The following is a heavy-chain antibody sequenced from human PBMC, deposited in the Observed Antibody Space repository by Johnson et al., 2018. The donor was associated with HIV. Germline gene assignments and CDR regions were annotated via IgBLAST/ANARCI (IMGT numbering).Heavy chain of an antibody. J-gene: IGHJ3*02. CDR3: AREFGQASSYAFDI. D-gene: IGHD3/OR15-3a*01. Sequence: QVQLVESGGGVVQPGGSLRLSCAASGFTFSSYGMHWVRQAPGKGLEWVAFIRYDGSNKYYADSVKGRFTISRDNSKNTLYLQMNSLRAEDTAVYYCAREFGQASSYAFDIWGQGTMVTVSS. CDR1: GFTFSSYG. V-gene: IGHV3-30*02. CDR2: IRYDGSNK.